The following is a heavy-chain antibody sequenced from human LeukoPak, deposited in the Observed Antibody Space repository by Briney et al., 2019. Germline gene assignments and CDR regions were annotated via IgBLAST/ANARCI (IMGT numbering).Heavy chain of an antibody. CDR2: IYASGST. Sequence: SETLSLTCTGSGGSISSYYWSWIRPPAGKGLEWIGRIYASGSTNYNPSLKSRVTMSVDTSNSQFSLKLISVTAADTAVYYCARDPRGIVGANHNWFDPWGQGTLVTVSS. D-gene: IGHD1-26*01. CDR1: GGSISSYY. V-gene: IGHV4-4*07. J-gene: IGHJ5*02. CDR3: ARDPRGIVGANHNWFDP.